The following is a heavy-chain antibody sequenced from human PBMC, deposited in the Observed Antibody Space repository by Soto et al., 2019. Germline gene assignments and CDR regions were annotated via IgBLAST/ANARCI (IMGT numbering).Heavy chain of an antibody. Sequence: QLQLQESGSGLVKPSQTLSLTCAVSGGSISSGGYSWSWIRQPPGKGLEWIGYISHSGSTYYSPSLKSRVTISIDRSKNQFSLKLSSVTAADTAVYYCARDLNWVFDYWGQGTLVTVSS. CDR1: GGSISSGGYS. CDR2: ISHSGST. CDR3: ARDLNWVFDY. D-gene: IGHD7-27*01. J-gene: IGHJ4*02. V-gene: IGHV4-30-2*01.